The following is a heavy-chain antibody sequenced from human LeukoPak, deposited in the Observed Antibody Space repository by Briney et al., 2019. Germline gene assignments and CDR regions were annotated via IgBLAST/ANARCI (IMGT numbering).Heavy chain of an antibody. D-gene: IGHD3-10*01. J-gene: IGHJ4*02. Sequence: ASVKVSCKASGYTFTSYGISWVRQAPGQGLEWMGWINPNSGGTNYAQKFQGRVTMTRDTSISTAYMELSRLRSDDTAVYYCARANYGSGSFGYWGQGTLVTVSS. CDR3: ARANYGSGSFGY. CDR2: INPNSGGT. V-gene: IGHV1-2*02. CDR1: GYTFTSYG.